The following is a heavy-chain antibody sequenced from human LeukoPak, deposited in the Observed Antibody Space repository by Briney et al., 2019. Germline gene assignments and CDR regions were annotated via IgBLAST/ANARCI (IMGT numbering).Heavy chain of an antibody. D-gene: IGHD3-3*01. CDR1: GFTFSSYA. CDR2: ISDSGCST. V-gene: IGHV3-23*01. J-gene: IGHJ4*02. CDR3: AKGYDFWSGYSYY. Sequence: PGGSLRLSCAASGFTFSSYAMSWVRQAPGNGLEWVSAISDSGCSTYYADFVRRGFTISRDYSKNTLYMQMNRLSAEDTVVYYCAKGYDFWSGYSYYWGQGTLVTVSS.